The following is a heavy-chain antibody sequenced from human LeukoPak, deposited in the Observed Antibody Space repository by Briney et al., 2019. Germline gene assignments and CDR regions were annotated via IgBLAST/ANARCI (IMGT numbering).Heavy chain of an antibody. CDR3: ATFPFWSETISFDY. V-gene: IGHV1-69*13. D-gene: IGHD3-3*01. Sequence: GASVKVSCKASGGTFSSYAISWVRQAPGQGLEWMGGIIPIFGTANYAQKFQGRVTITADESTSTAYMGLSSLRSEDTAVYYCATFPFWSETISFDYWGQGTLVTVSS. J-gene: IGHJ4*02. CDR2: IIPIFGTA. CDR1: GGTFSSYA.